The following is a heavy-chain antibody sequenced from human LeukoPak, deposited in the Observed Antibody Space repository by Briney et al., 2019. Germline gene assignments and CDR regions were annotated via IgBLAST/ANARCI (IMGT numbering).Heavy chain of an antibody. J-gene: IGHJ4*02. V-gene: IGHV3-48*03. CDR3: AKDSGYSSGRRGGYFDY. D-gene: IGHD6-19*01. CDR1: GFTFSSYG. Sequence: PGGSLRLSCAASGFTFSSYGMNWVRQAPGKGLEWISYIGDTDTTIYYADSVRGRFTISRDNAKNSLYLQMNSLRAEDTAVYYCAKDSGYSSGRRGGYFDYWGQGTLVTVSS. CDR2: IGDTDTTI.